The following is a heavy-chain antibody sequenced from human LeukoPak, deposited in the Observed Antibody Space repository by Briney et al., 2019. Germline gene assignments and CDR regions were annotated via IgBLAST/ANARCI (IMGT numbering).Heavy chain of an antibody. CDR2: IQNDEIDK. CDR3: ARGKLAVSEPGYLVPAYPFDY. CDR1: GFTFTTYG. Sequence: GGSLRLSCAASGFTFTTYGMHWVRQAPGKGLEWVAFIQNDEIDKFYADSVKGRFTISRDNSKNTLYLQMNSLRAEDTAVNYCARGKLAVSEPGYLVPAYPFDYWGQGTLVTVSS. V-gene: IGHV3-30*02. J-gene: IGHJ4*02. D-gene: IGHD6-19*01.